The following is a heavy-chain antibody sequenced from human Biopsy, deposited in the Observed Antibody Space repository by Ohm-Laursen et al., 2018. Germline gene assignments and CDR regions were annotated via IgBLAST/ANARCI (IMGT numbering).Heavy chain of an antibody. D-gene: IGHD6-19*01. J-gene: IGHJ4*02. V-gene: IGHV3-72*01. Sequence: GSLRLSCSASGFSFSDNYMDWVRQAPGKGLEWVGRIRDKANSYTTDYAASVKGRFTISRDNSKNTLYLQMNSLRAEDTAVYYCARGGIAVAGTNFDYWGQGTLVTVSS. CDR3: ARGGIAVAGTNFDY. CDR1: GFSFSDNY. CDR2: IRDKANSYTT.